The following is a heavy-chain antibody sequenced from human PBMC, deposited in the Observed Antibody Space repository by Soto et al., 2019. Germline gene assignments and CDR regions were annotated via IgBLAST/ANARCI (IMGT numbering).Heavy chain of an antibody. CDR2: IYSGGST. D-gene: IGHD3-16*01. CDR1: GFTVSSNY. CDR3: ARDGYYVSSSCSFLPDV. J-gene: IGHJ6*02. V-gene: IGHV3-66*01. Sequence: GGSLRLSCAASGFTVSSNYMSWVRQAPGKGLEWVSVIYSGGSTYYADSVKGRFTISRDNAKNSLYLQMDSLRDEDMAFYYCARDGYYVSSSCSFLPDVWGQGTTVTVSS.